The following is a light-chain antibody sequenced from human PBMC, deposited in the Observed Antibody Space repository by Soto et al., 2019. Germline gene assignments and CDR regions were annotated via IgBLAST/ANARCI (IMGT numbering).Light chain of an antibody. J-gene: IGKJ1*01. CDR3: QQSYRTPQT. CDR2: SAS. CDR1: QSISSY. V-gene: IGKV1-39*01. Sequence: DIQITQSPSTLSASVGDRVTITCRASQSISSYLNWYQKKPGKDPNLLIYSASSLQSGVPSRFSGSGSGTDFNLTISSLQSEDFATYYCQQSYRTPQTFGQGTKLDIK.